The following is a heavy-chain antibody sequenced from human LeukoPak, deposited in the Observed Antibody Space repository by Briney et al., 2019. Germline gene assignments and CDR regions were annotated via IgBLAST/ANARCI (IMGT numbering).Heavy chain of an antibody. J-gene: IGHJ5*02. Sequence: GGSLRLSCAASGFTFVDYAMHWVRQAPGKGLEGVSGISWNSGSIGYADSVKGRFTISRDNAKNSLYLQMNSLRAEDTALYYCAKDQRWGGRYCSSTSCYTSWFDPWGQGTLVTVSS. V-gene: IGHV3-9*01. CDR1: GFTFVDYA. CDR2: ISWNSGSI. D-gene: IGHD2-2*02. CDR3: AKDQRWGGRYCSSTSCYTSWFDP.